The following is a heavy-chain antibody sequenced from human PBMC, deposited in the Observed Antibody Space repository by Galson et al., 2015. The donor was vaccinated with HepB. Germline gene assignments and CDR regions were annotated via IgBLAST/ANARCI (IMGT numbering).Heavy chain of an antibody. Sequence: SVKVSCKASGYTFTNYGISWVRQAPGQGLEWMGWISAYNGNTNYAQKLQGRVTMTTDTSTSTAYMELRSLRSDDTAVYYCARDPPPSGWYDGFDYWGQGTLVTVSS. CDR3: ARDPPPSGWYDGFDY. D-gene: IGHD6-19*01. J-gene: IGHJ4*02. CDR2: ISAYNGNT. V-gene: IGHV1-18*01. CDR1: GYTFTNYG.